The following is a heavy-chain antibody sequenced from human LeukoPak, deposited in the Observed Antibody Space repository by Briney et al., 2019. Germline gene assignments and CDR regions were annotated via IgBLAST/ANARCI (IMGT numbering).Heavy chain of an antibody. CDR1: GGSISSYY. CDR2: IYFSGRT. CDR3: ARHEGDGDHFDY. V-gene: IGHV4-59*08. J-gene: IGHJ4*02. Sequence: SETLSLTCSVSGGSISSYYWSWIRQPPGKGLEWIGYIYFSGRTSYSPSLQSRVTISVDTSKNQFSLRLNSMTTADTAVYFCARHEGDGDHFDYWGQGTLVTVSS. D-gene: IGHD2-21*02.